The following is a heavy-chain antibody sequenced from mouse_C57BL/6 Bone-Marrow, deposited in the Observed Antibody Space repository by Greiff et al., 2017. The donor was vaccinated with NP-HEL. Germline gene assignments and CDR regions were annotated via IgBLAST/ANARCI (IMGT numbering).Heavy chain of an antibody. CDR3: ARDLYYYGSSPFAY. CDR1: GYTFTSYG. CDR2: IYPRSGNT. D-gene: IGHD1-1*01. V-gene: IGHV1-81*01. J-gene: IGHJ3*01. Sequence: QVHVKQSGAELARPGASVKLSCKASGYTFTSYGISWVKQRTGQGLEWIGEIYPRSGNTYYNEKFKGKATLTADKSSSTAYMELRSLTSEDSAVYFCARDLYYYGSSPFAYWGQGTLVTVSA.